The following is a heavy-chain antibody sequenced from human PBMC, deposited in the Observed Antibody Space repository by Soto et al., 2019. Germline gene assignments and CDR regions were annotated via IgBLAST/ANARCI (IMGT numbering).Heavy chain of an antibody. CDR1: GFIFGNYA. CDR3: AKFGDYYYSLFDY. J-gene: IGHJ4*02. CDR2: ITLSGGSV. Sequence: EVQLSESGGGLVHPGGSLRLSCAASGFIFGNYAMSWVRQAPGKGLEWVSVITLSGGSVYYADSVKGRFTVSRDNSQNTLYLQMNSLRAEDTAVYYCAKFGDYYYSLFDYWGQGTPVTVSS. D-gene: IGHD3-22*01. V-gene: IGHV3-23*01.